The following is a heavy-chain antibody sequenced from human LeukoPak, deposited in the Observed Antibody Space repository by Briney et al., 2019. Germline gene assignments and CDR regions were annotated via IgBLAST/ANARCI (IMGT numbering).Heavy chain of an antibody. CDR1: GYSISSGYY. Sequence: SETLSLTCTVSGYSISSGYYWGWIRQPPGKGLEWIGSMYHSGSTYYNPSLKSRVTISVDTSKNQFSLKLSSVTAADTAVYYCARDRGDTMIVVVAFDYWGQGTLVTVSS. J-gene: IGHJ4*02. D-gene: IGHD3-22*01. CDR3: ARDRGDTMIVVVAFDY. CDR2: MYHSGST. V-gene: IGHV4-38-2*02.